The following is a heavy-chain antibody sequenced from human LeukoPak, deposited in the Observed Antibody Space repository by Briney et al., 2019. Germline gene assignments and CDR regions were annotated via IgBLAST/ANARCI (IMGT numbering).Heavy chain of an antibody. J-gene: IGHJ5*02. CDR3: TRDSGTYNWLDP. V-gene: IGHV3-73*01. CDR2: IDKKDNFYAT. CDR1: GFTFSGSA. D-gene: IGHD1-26*01. Sequence: GGSLRLSCAASGFTFSGSAIHWVRQSSGKGLEWVGHIDKKDNFYATTSAASVTGRFAISRDDSKNTAYLQMNSLKTEDTALYYCTRDSGTYNWLDPWGQGTPVTVSS.